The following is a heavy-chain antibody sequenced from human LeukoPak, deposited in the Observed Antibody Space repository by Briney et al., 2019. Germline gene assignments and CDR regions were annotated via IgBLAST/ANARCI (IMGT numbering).Heavy chain of an antibody. V-gene: IGHV3-21*01. J-gene: IGHJ2*01. CDR1: GFTFTSHS. CDR3: ARDWRNKYSNSWSRGEWYFDL. D-gene: IGHD6-13*01. CDR2: ISSNSDYI. Sequence: TGGSLRLSCVASGFTFTSHSLNWLRQAPGKGLEWVASISSNSDYILYAESVKGRFSISRDNARNSVYLQMNSLTAEDTALYYCARDWRNKYSNSWSRGEWYFDLWGRGTLVSVSS.